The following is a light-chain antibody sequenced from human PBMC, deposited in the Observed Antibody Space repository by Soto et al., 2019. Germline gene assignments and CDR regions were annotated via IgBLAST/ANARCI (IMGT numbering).Light chain of an antibody. CDR2: GAS. J-gene: IGKJ2*01. Sequence: EIVMTQSPATLSVSPGERATLSCRARQSISSSLAWYQQKPCQAPRHLIYGASTRATGIPARFSGSGSGTEFTLTISSLQSEDFAVYYCQQYNNGPTYTFGQGTKLEIK. CDR3: QQYNNGPTYT. V-gene: IGKV3-15*01. CDR1: QSISSS.